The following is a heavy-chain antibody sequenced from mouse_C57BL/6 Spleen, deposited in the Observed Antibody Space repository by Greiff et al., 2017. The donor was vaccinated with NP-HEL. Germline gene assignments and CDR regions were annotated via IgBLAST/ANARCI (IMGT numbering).Heavy chain of an antibody. J-gene: IGHJ2*01. Sequence: EVQLQESGPGLVKPSQSLSLTCSVTGYSITSGYYWNWIRQFPGNKLEWMGYISYDGTNNYNPSLKNRISITRDTSKNQFFLKLNSVTTEDTATYYCARGAPTLFDYWGQGTTLTVSS. V-gene: IGHV3-6*01. D-gene: IGHD3-1*01. CDR2: ISYDGTN. CDR3: ARGAPTLFDY. CDR1: GYSITSGYY.